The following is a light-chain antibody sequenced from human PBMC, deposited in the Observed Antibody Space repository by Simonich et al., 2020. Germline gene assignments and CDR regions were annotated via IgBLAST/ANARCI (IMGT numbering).Light chain of an antibody. Sequence: DIVMTQSPDSLAVSLVERATINCKSSQSVLYSSNNKNYLACYQQKPGQPPKLLIYWASTRESGVPDRFSGSGSGTDFTLTISSLQAEDVAVYYCQQYYSTPYTFGQGTKLETK. V-gene: IGKV4-1*01. J-gene: IGKJ2*01. CDR2: WAS. CDR3: QQYYSTPYT. CDR1: QSVLYSSNNKNY.